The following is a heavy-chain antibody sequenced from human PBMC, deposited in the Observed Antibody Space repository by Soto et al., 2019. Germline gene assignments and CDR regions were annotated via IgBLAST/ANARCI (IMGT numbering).Heavy chain of an antibody. CDR2: ISGRGDRT. CDR1: GFTFRDYG. Sequence: EEQLLESGGGLVQPGGSLRLSCAASGFTFRDYGMSWVRQAPGQGLEWVSAISGRGDRTYYADSVKGRFTISRDNSKNTLYLQMNTLRAEDTAIYFCAKDVFADSKPFDYWGQGTLVTVSS. D-gene: IGHD2-21*01. V-gene: IGHV3-23*01. CDR3: AKDVFADSKPFDY. J-gene: IGHJ4*02.